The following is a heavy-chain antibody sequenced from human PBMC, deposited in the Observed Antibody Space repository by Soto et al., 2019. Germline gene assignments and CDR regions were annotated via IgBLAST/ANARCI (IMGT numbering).Heavy chain of an antibody. D-gene: IGHD2-2*02. CDR1: GYTFTSYY. CDR3: AKIPGNSYLKYYFDY. V-gene: IGHV1-46*01. Sequence: GASVKVSCKASGYTFTSYYMHWVRQAPGQGLEWMGIINPSGGSTSYAQKFQGRVTMTRDTSTSTVYMELSSLRSEDTAVYYCAKIPGNSYLKYYFDYWGQGTLVTVSS. J-gene: IGHJ4*02. CDR2: INPSGGST.